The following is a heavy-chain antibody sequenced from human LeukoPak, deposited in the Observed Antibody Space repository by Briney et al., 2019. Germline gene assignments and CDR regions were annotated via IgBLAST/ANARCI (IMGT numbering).Heavy chain of an antibody. D-gene: IGHD6-19*01. Sequence: PSETLSLTCAVYGGSFSGYYWGWIRQPPGKGLEWIGEINHSGSTNYNPSLKSRVTISVDTSKNQFSLKLSSVTAADTAVYYCARGSRARAVAGRFDYWGQGTLVTVSS. V-gene: IGHV4-34*01. CDR3: ARGSRARAVAGRFDY. J-gene: IGHJ4*02. CDR2: INHSGST. CDR1: GGSFSGYY.